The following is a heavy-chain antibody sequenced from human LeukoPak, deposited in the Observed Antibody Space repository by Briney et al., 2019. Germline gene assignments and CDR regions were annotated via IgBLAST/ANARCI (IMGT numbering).Heavy chain of an antibody. V-gene: IGHV4-4*07. Sequence: SETLSLTCTVSGGSISSYCWSWIRQPAGKGLEWIGRIYTSGSTNYNPSLKSRVTMSVDTSKNQFSLKLSSVTAADTAVYYCARDLGCSSTSCSNWFYPWGQGTLVTVSS. J-gene: IGHJ5*02. CDR1: GGSISSYC. CDR2: IYTSGST. CDR3: ARDLGCSSTSCSNWFYP. D-gene: IGHD2-2*01.